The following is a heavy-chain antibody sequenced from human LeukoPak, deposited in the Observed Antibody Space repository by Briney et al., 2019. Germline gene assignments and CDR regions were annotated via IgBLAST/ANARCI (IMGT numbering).Heavy chain of an antibody. D-gene: IGHD6-13*01. J-gene: IGHJ5*02. CDR3: ARAIAAAANNWFDP. V-gene: IGHV4-31*03. CDR1: GGSISSGGYY. CDR2: IYYSGST. Sequence: SQTLSLTCTVSGGSISSGGYYWSRIRQHPGKGLEWIGYIYYSGSTYYNPSLKSRVTISVGTSKNQFSLKLSSVTAADTAVYYCARAIAAAANNWFDPWGQGTLVTVSS.